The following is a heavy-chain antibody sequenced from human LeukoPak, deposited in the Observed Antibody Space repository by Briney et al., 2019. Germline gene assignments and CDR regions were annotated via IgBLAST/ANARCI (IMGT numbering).Heavy chain of an antibody. CDR2: VYHSGST. V-gene: IGHV4-59*12. CDR3: ARDGRIEGFDY. CDR1: GGSISSYY. J-gene: IGHJ4*02. Sequence: PSETLSLTCTVSGGSISSYYWSWVRQPPGKGLEWIGYVYHSGSTNYNPSLKSRVTISVDTSKNQFSLKLSSVTAADTAVYYCARDGRIEGFDYWGQGTLVTVSS. D-gene: IGHD2-15*01.